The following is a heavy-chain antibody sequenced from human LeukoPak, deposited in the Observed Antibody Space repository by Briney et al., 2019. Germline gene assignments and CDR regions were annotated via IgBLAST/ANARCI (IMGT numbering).Heavy chain of an antibody. Sequence: GGSLRLSCAASGFTVSSNYMSWVRQAPGKGLEWVSVIYSGGSTYYADSVKGRFTTSRDNSKNTLYLQMNSLRAEDTAVYYCARDRLYYDSSGYSGFDAFDIWGQGTMVTVSS. CDR3: ARDRLYYDSSGYSGFDAFDI. J-gene: IGHJ3*02. V-gene: IGHV3-53*01. D-gene: IGHD3-22*01. CDR2: IYSGGST. CDR1: GFTVSSNY.